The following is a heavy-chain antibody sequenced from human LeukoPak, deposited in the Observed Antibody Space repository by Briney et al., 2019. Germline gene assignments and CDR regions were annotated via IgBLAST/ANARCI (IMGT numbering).Heavy chain of an antibody. CDR3: ARARRYCSGGSCYWFDP. CDR2: INPNSGGT. Sequence: ASVKVSCKASGYTFAGYYMHWVRQAPGQGLEWMGWINPNSGGTNYAQKFQGRVTMTRDTSISTAYMELSRLRSDDTAVYYCARARRYCSGGSCYWFDPWGQGTLVTVSS. CDR1: GYTFAGYY. V-gene: IGHV1-2*02. J-gene: IGHJ5*02. D-gene: IGHD2-15*01.